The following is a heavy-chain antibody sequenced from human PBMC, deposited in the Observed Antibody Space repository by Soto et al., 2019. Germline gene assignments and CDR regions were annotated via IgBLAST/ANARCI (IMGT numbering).Heavy chain of an antibody. D-gene: IGHD3-22*01. Sequence: QMQLQESGPGLVKPSETLSLTCTVSGGSISSSSYYWGWIRQPPGQGLECIGTIYSLGNTYYNPSLKSRVTLSVDKSKSQLFLKLSSVTAPDTAVYYCARQIYDSSGYYYAYWGQGTLVTVSS. J-gene: IGHJ4*02. CDR2: IYSLGNT. V-gene: IGHV4-39*01. CDR1: GGSISSSSYY. CDR3: ARQIYDSSGYYYAY.